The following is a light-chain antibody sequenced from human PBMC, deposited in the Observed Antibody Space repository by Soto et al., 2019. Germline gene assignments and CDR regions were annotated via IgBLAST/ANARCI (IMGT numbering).Light chain of an antibody. Sequence: EIVLTQSPATLSLSPGERATLSCRASQSVSSYLAWYQQKPGQAPRLLIHDASNRATGIPARFSGSGSGTDFTPTISSLEPEDFAVYYCQQRSNWPPGLTFGGGTKVEI. CDR3: QQRSNWPPGLT. J-gene: IGKJ4*01. CDR2: DAS. V-gene: IGKV3-11*01. CDR1: QSVSSY.